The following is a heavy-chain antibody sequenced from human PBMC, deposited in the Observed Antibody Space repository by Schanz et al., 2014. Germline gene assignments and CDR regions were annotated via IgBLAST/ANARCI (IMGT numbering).Heavy chain of an antibody. Sequence: VQLVESGGGVVQPGRSLRLSCAASGFVFRTFAMYWVRQAPGKGLEWVSAITGSGSKTYYADSVKGRFTIARDNSKNTLFLQMDSLRVEDTAVYYCAKHVRSLTGNDYWGQGTLVTVSS. CDR1: GFVFRTFA. J-gene: IGHJ4*02. D-gene: IGHD3-9*01. CDR2: ITGSGSKT. CDR3: AKHVRSLTGNDY. V-gene: IGHV3-23*04.